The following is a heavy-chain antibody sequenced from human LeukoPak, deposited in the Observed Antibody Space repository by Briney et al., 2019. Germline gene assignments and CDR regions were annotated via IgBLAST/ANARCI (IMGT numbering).Heavy chain of an antibody. CDR1: GFTFSSYA. V-gene: IGHV3-23*01. CDR2: ISGNSGSDT. Sequence: QSGGSLRHSCAASGFTFSSYAMGWVRQAPGKGLEWFSAISGNSGSDTYYADAVKGRFTISRDNSKTILYLEMNSLRAEDTAVYYCAKGSSSGRPYFFDYWGQGSLVAVSS. J-gene: IGHJ4*02. CDR3: AKGSSSGRPYFFDY. D-gene: IGHD3-10*01.